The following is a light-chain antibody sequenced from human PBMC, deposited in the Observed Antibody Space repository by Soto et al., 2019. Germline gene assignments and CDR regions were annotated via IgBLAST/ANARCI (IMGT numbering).Light chain of an antibody. J-gene: IGKJ5*01. V-gene: IGKV3-11*01. CDR2: GES. CDR3: QKRSSWPIT. Sequence: EIVLTQSPGTLSLSPGDRATLSWRASQSVDSYLVWYQQKTGQAPRLLIFGESSRATGIPDRFSGSGSGTDLTLTINRLEPEDFAVYYCQKRSSWPITXGQGTRLEI. CDR1: QSVDSY.